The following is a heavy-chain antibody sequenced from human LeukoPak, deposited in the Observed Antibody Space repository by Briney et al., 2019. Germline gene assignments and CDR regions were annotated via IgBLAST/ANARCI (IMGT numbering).Heavy chain of an antibody. CDR1: GGSITSGSYY. Sequence: SETLSLTCTVSGGSITSGSYYWSWIRQPAGKGLEWIGRIDASGSTNYNAALKSRVTISVDTSKNQFSLKLSSVTAADTAVYYCARTPMASHFDYWGQGTLVTVSS. V-gene: IGHV4-61*02. D-gene: IGHD5-18*01. CDR3: ARTPMASHFDY. J-gene: IGHJ4*02. CDR2: IDASGST.